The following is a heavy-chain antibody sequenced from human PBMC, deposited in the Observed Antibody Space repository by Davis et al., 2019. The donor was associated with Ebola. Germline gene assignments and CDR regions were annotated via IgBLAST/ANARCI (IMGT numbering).Heavy chain of an antibody. CDR3: ARADYGSGSSYGMDV. J-gene: IGHJ6*04. CDR2: ISRSSSTI. CDR1: GFTFSTYS. V-gene: IGHV3-48*02. D-gene: IGHD3-10*01. Sequence: GGSLRLSCAASGFTFSTYSLNGVRQAPGTGLEWVSYISRSSSTIYYVDTVKGRFTISRDNAKNSLYLQMNSLRDEDTAVYYCARADYGSGSSYGMDVWGKGTTVTVSS.